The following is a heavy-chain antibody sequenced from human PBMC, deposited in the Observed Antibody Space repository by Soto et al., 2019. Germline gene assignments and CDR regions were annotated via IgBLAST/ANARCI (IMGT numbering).Heavy chain of an antibody. CDR3: ASTFRGYYFDY. J-gene: IGHJ4*02. V-gene: IGHV4-61*01. Sequence: PSETLSLTCTVSGGSVSSNSYYWSWIRQPPGKGLEWIGYIYYSGSTNYNPSLKSRVTMSVDTSKSQFSLKLSSVTAADTAVYYCASTFRGYYFDYWGQGTLVTVSS. CDR1: GGSVSSNSYY. CDR2: IYYSGST.